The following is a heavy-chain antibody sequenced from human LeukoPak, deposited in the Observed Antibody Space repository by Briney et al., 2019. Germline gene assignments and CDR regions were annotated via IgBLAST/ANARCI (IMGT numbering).Heavy chain of an antibody. Sequence: SETLSLTCTVSGGSISSYYWSWIRPPPGKGLEWIGYTYYSGSTNYNPSLNSRSTTSVDTSNTQFSLKLSSVTATDTAVYYCARQYSSTVHPYCYYYGMDVWGQGTTVTVSS. CDR3: ARQYSSTVHPYCYYYGMDV. J-gene: IGHJ6*02. D-gene: IGHD6-13*01. CDR1: GGSISSYY. CDR2: TYYSGST. V-gene: IGHV4-59*08.